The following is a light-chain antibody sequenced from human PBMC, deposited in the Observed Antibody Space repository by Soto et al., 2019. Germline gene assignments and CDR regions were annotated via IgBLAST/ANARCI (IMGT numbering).Light chain of an antibody. J-gene: IGKJ1*01. CDR2: KAS. Sequence: IQMTQSPSTLSASVGDRVTITCRASQSISSWLDWYQQKPGKAPKLLIYKASTLESGVPSRFSGSGSGTEFTLTISSLQPDDFATYYCQQYNTYWTFGQGTKVEIK. V-gene: IGKV1-5*03. CDR3: QQYNTYWT. CDR1: QSISSW.